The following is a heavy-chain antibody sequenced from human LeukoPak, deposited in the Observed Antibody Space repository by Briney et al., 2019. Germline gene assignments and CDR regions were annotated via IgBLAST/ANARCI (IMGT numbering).Heavy chain of an antibody. V-gene: IGHV4-34*01. D-gene: IGHD2-15*01. CDR3: ARGGAVAATPVLDRYFDY. Sequence: SETLSLTCAVYGGSFSGYYWSWIRQPPGKGLEWIGEINHSGSTNYNPPLKSRVTISVDTSKNQFSLKLSSVTAADTAVYYCARGGAVAATPVLDRYFDYWGQGTLVTVSS. CDR2: INHSGST. CDR1: GGSFSGYY. J-gene: IGHJ4*02.